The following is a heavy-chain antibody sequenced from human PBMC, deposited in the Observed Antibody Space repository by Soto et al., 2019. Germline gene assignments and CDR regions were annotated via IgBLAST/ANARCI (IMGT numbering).Heavy chain of an antibody. CDR2: IDPSGGVT. CDR1: GYTFTKLH. J-gene: IGHJ4*02. V-gene: IGHV1-46*01. Sequence: ASVKVACKASGYTFTKLHIHWVRQAPEQGLEWMGMIDPSGGVTRDAQRFQGRITMTSDTSTSSVYMELRGLTSEDTAVYYGARVVIGHDNFEPIGSYFDHWAPGPLVTVSS. CDR3: ARVVIGHDNFEPIGSYFDH. D-gene: IGHD2-21*01.